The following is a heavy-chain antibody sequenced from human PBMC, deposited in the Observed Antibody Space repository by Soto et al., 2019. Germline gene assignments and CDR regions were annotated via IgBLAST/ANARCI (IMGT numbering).Heavy chain of an antibody. CDR1: GFTFSSYA. Sequence: WGSLRLSCAASGFTFSSYAMSWVRQAPGKGLEWVSAISGSGGSTYYADSVKGRFTISRDNSKNTLYLQMNSQRAEDTAVYYCAKELGSGYDFAYWGQGTLVTVSS. D-gene: IGHD5-12*01. J-gene: IGHJ4*02. V-gene: IGHV3-23*01. CDR2: ISGSGGST. CDR3: AKELGSGYDFAY.